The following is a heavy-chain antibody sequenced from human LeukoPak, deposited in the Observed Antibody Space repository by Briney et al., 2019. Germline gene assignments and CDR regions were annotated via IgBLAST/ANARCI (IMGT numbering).Heavy chain of an antibody. J-gene: IGHJ4*02. CDR1: GFTFSSYS. Sequence: GSLRLSCAASGFTFSSYSMNWVRQAPGKGLEWVSSISSSSSYIYYADSVKGRFTISRDNAKNSLYLQMNSLRAEDTAVYYCARDGGPPPYYYDSSGYPIDYWGQGTLVTVSS. D-gene: IGHD3-22*01. CDR3: ARDGGPPPYYYDSSGYPIDY. V-gene: IGHV3-21*01. CDR2: ISSSSSYI.